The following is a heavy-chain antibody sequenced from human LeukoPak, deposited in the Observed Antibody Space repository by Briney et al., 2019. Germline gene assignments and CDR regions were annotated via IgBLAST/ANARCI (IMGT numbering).Heavy chain of an antibody. D-gene: IGHD3-10*01. J-gene: IGHJ4*02. CDR1: GFTFSSYA. CDR3: AKDLWFGENY. Sequence: GGSLRLSCAGSGFTFSSYAMSWVRQAPGKGLEWVSAISGSGGSTYYADSVKGRFTISRDNSKNMLCLQMNSLRAEDTAVYYCAKDLWFGENYWGQGTLITVSS. V-gene: IGHV3-23*01. CDR2: ISGSGGST.